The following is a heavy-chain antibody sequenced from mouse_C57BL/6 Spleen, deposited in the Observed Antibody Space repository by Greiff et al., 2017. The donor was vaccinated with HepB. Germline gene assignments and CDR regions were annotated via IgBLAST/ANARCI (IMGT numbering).Heavy chain of an antibody. V-gene: IGHV1-82*01. D-gene: IGHD2-3*01. CDR3: ERDDGYYLRPDYDAMDY. J-gene: IGHJ4*01. Sequence: VQLQQSGPELVKPGASVKISCKASGYAFSSSWMNWVKQRPGKGLEWIGLIYPGDGDTNYNGKFKGKATLTADKSSSTAYMQLSSLTSEDSAVYCCERDDGYYLRPDYDAMDYWGQGTSVTVSS. CDR2: IYPGDGDT. CDR1: GYAFSSSW.